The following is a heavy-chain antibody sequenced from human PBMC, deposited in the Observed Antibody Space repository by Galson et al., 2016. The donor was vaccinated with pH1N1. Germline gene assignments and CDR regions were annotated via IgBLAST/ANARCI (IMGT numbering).Heavy chain of an antibody. J-gene: IGHJ3*01. D-gene: IGHD1-14*01. CDR2: INAANGNT. CDR3: AKDHFGYDQSGAFDF. CDR1: GYSFINYA. V-gene: IGHV1-3*01. Sequence: SVKVSCKASGYSFINYAIHWVRLAPGQRLEWMGWINAANGNTRYSQNFQDRVTITRDNSKKTLYLQMNSLRAKDTAVYYCAKDHFGYDQSGAFDFWGQGTMVTVSS.